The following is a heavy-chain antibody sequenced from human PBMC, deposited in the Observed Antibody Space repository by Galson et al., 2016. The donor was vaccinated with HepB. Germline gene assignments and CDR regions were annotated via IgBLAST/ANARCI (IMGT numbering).Heavy chain of an antibody. Sequence: AASGFTFTNYWMSWVRQAPGKGLEWVAQINQDANEKYYVDSVKGRFTISRDNAKNSLYLQMNSLRAEDTAVYYCARDATRGGDFDYWAQGTLVIVSS. V-gene: IGHV3-7*01. J-gene: IGHJ4*02. CDR2: INQDANEK. CDR3: ARDATRGGDFDY. D-gene: IGHD2-21*01. CDR1: GFTFTNYW.